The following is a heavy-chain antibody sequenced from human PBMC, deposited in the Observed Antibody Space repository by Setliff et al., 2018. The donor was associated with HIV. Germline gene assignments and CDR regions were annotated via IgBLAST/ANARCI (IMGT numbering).Heavy chain of an antibody. J-gene: IGHJ4*02. CDR3: ARRASKASLDY. V-gene: IGHV5-51*01. CDR1: GYTFTSYW. Sequence: PGESLKISCKGSGYTFTSYWIGWVRQMPGKGLEWMGIIYPGDSDTRYSPSFQGRVTISADKSIYTAYLQWSSLQASDTAMYYCARRASKASLDYWGQGTLVTVS. CDR2: IYPGDSDT.